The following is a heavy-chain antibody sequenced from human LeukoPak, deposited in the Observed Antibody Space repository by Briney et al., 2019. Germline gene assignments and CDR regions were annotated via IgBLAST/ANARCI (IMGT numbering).Heavy chain of an antibody. V-gene: IGHV1-8*01. Sequence: ASVKESCKASGYTFTRYDINWVRQATGQGLEWMGCMNPNRGNSGYVQKFQGRITMTRNTSISTAYMELSSLRSEDTAVYYCARGRRRVVPAAIRRGGYNWFDPWGQGTLVTVSS. CDR3: ARGRRRVVPAAIRRGGYNWFDP. CDR1: GYTFTRYD. J-gene: IGHJ5*02. CDR2: MNPNRGNS. D-gene: IGHD2-2*02.